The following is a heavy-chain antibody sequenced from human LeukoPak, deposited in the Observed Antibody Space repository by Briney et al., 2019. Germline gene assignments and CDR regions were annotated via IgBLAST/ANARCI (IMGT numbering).Heavy chain of an antibody. CDR2: IYYSGST. Sequence: SETLSLTCTVSGGSISSSSYYWGWIRQPPGKGLEWIGSIYYSGSTNYNPSLKSRVTISVDTSKNQFSLKLSSVTAADTAVYYCARDSYNYGSGSFDYWGQGTLDTVSS. J-gene: IGHJ4*02. V-gene: IGHV4-39*07. CDR3: ARDSYNYGSGSFDY. D-gene: IGHD5-18*01. CDR1: GGSISSSSYY.